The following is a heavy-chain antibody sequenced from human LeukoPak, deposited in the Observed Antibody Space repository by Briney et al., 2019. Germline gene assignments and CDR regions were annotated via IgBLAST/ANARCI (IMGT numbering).Heavy chain of an antibody. CDR3: AREAYDSGSFLTDYYYMDV. CDR1: GYTFTGYY. D-gene: IGHD3-10*01. J-gene: IGHJ6*03. Sequence: ASVKVSCKASGYTFTGYYMHWVRQAPGQGLEWMGWINPNSGGTNYAQKFQGRVTVTRDTSISTAYMELSRLRSDDTAVYYCAREAYDSGSFLTDYYYMDVWGKGTTVTISS. V-gene: IGHV1-2*02. CDR2: INPNSGGT.